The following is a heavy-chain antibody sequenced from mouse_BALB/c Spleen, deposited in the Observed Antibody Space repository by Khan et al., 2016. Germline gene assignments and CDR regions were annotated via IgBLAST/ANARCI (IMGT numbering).Heavy chain of an antibody. J-gene: IGHJ2*01. CDR1: GYTFTSYW. D-gene: IGHD2-12*01. V-gene: IGHV1-87*01. Sequence: QVQLQQSGAELARPGASVKLSCKASGYTFTSYWMQWVKQRPGQALEWIGAIYPGNGDTRYAQKFQGKATLTADTSSSTAYMQLSSLASEDTAVYYCARTLVHDAFVDWGQGTTLTVSS. CDR3: ARTLVHDAFVD. CDR2: IYPGNGDT.